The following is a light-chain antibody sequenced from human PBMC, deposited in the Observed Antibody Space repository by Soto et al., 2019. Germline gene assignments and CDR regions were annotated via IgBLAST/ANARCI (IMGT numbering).Light chain of an antibody. CDR2: GVS. Sequence: IWMTQSPATLSVSPGERATLSCRAIQSVGSSLAWYQQKPGQAPRLLLYGVSTRATAIPARFSGSGSGTEFTLTISGLQSEDFAVYYCQQYANWPTFTFGPGTKVD. CDR3: QQYANWPTFT. V-gene: IGKV3-15*01. J-gene: IGKJ3*01. CDR1: QSVGSS.